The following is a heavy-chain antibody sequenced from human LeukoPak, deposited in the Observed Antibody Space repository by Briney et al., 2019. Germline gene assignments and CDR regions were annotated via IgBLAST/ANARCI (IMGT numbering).Heavy chain of an antibody. CDR3: ARDRGIAGKYYFDY. D-gene: IGHD3-10*01. J-gene: IGHJ4*02. V-gene: IGHV1-2*02. Sequence: ASVKVSCKASGYTFTGYYMHWVRQAPGQGLEWMGWINPNSGGTNYAQKFQGRVTMTRDTSISTAYMELSRLRSDDTAVYYCARDRGIAGKYYFDYWGQGTLVTVSS. CDR1: GYTFTGYY. CDR2: INPNSGGT.